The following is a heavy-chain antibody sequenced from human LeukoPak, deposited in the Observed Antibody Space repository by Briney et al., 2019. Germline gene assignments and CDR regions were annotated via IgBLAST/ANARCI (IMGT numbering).Heavy chain of an antibody. Sequence: KPSETLSLTCAVYGGFFSGYYWSWIRQPPGKGLEWIGEINHSGSTNYNPSLKSRVTISVDTSKNQFSLKLSSVTAADTAVYYCARDRVVPAAIISGMDVWGQGTTVTVSS. J-gene: IGHJ6*02. CDR1: GGFFSGYY. V-gene: IGHV4-34*01. D-gene: IGHD2-2*02. CDR2: INHSGST. CDR3: ARDRVVPAAIISGMDV.